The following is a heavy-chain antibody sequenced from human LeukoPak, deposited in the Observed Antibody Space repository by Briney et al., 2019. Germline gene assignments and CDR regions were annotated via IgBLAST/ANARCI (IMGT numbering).Heavy chain of an antibody. CDR3: ARQYSYGALLDY. V-gene: IGHV4-61*02. CDR2: IYTSGST. CDR1: GGSISSGSYY. Sequence: SETLSLTCTVSGGSISSGSYYWSWIRQPAGKGLEWIGRIYTSGSTNYNPSLKSGVAISVDTSKIQFLLKLSSVTAEDTAVYYCARQYSYGALLDYWGQGTLVTVSS. J-gene: IGHJ4*02. D-gene: IGHD5-18*01.